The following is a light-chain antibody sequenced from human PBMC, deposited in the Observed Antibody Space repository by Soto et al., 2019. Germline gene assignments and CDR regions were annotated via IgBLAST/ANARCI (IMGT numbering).Light chain of an antibody. V-gene: IGKV1-5*03. CDR1: QTISSW. Sequence: DIQMTQSPSTLSGSVGDRVTITCRASQTISSWLAWYQQKPGKAPKLLIYKASTLKSGVPSRFSGSGSGTEFTLTVISLQPDDFANYYCQHYHSYSEAFGQGTKVELK. CDR3: QHYHSYSEA. CDR2: KAS. J-gene: IGKJ1*01.